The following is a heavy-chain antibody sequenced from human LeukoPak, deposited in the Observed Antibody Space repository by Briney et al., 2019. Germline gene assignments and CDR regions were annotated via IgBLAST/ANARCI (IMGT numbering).Heavy chain of an antibody. CDR1: GGSFSGYY. CDR2: INHSGST. CDR3: ARRIRAARPFNDY. Sequence: SETLSLTCAVYGGSFSGYYWSWIRQPPGKGLEWIGEINHSGSTNYNPSLKSRVTISVDRSKNQVSLVLSSVTAADTAVYYCARRIRAARPFNDYWGQGTLVTVSS. J-gene: IGHJ4*02. D-gene: IGHD6-6*01. V-gene: IGHV4-34*01.